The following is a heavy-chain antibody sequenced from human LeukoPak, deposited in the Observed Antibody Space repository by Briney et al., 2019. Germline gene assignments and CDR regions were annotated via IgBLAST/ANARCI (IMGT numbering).Heavy chain of an antibody. Sequence: GASVKVSCKASGYTFTSYYIHWVRQAPGQGLEWMGIINLSGGNTTCAQKFQGRVTMTRDTSTSTVYMELSSLRSEDTAVYYCAREDIVVVVAFDYWGQGTLVTVSS. CDR2: INLSGGNT. CDR3: AREDIVVVVAFDY. D-gene: IGHD2-15*01. J-gene: IGHJ4*02. CDR1: GYTFTSYY. V-gene: IGHV1-46*01.